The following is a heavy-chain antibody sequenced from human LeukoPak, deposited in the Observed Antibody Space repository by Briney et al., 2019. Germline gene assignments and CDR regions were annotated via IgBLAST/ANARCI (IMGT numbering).Heavy chain of an antibody. J-gene: IGHJ3*02. V-gene: IGHV3-30*02. CDR1: GFTFSSYG. CDR3: AKDSSGWYNAFDI. D-gene: IGHD6-19*01. CDR2: IRYDGSNK. Sequence: GGSLRLSCAASGFTFSSYGMHWVRQAPGKGLEWVAFIRYDGSNKYYADSVKGRFTISRDNPKNTLYLQMNSLRAEDTAVYYCAKDSSGWYNAFDIWGQGTMVTVSS.